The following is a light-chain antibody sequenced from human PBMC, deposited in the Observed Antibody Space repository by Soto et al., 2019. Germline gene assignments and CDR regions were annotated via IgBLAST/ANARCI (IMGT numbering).Light chain of an antibody. CDR3: QQYNSYWT. Sequence: EIVLTQSPGTLSLSPGVRATLSCRASQAVSSSYLAWYQQKPGQAPRLLIYGVSSRATGIPDRFSGSGSGTDFTLTIGSLQPDDSATYYCQQYNSYWTFGQGTKVEIK. J-gene: IGKJ1*01. CDR2: GVS. CDR1: QAVSSSY. V-gene: IGKV3-20*01.